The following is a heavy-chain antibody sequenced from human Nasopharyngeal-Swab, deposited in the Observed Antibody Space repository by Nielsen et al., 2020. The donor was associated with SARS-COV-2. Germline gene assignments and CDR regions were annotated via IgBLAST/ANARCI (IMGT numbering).Heavy chain of an antibody. CDR1: GFTFSNAW. D-gene: IGHD3-10*01. CDR2: IYYSGST. V-gene: IGHV4-59*01. Sequence: ESLKISCAASGFTFSNAWMSWVRQAPGKGLEWIGYIYYSGSTYYNPSLKSRVTISVDTSKNQFSLKLSSVTAADTAVYYCAREPSMVRGPFDPWGQGTLVTVSS. J-gene: IGHJ5*02. CDR3: AREPSMVRGPFDP.